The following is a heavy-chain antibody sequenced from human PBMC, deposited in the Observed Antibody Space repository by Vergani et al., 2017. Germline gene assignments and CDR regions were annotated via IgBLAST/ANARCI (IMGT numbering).Heavy chain of an antibody. CDR3: ARREVEMATIPLYYYYYGMDV. Sequence: QVQLQQWGAGLLKPSETLSLTCAVYGGSFSGYYWSWIRQPPGKGLEWIGEINHSGSTNYNPSLKSRVTISVDTSKNQFSLKLSSVTAADTAVYYCARREVEMATIPLYYYYYGMDVWGQGTTVTVSS. V-gene: IGHV4-34*01. J-gene: IGHJ6*02. CDR1: GGSFSGYY. CDR2: INHSGST. D-gene: IGHD5-24*01.